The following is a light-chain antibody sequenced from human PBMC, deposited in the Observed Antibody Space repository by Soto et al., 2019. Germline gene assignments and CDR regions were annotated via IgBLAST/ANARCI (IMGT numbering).Light chain of an antibody. J-gene: IGKJ1*01. CDR2: WAS. CDR1: QSVLYSSNDKNY. V-gene: IGKV4-1*01. Sequence: DIVMTQSPDSLAVSLGERATINCKSSQSVLYSSNDKNYLAWYQQKPGQSPKLLIYWASTRESGVPDRFSGSGSGTDFTLTISSLLAEDVAVYYCQQYYSTPWTFGQGTKVEI. CDR3: QQYYSTPWT.